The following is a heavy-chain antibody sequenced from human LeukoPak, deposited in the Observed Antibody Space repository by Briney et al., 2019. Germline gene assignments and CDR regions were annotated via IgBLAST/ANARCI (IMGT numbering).Heavy chain of an antibody. V-gene: IGHV3-64D*08. CDR2: ITSNGGST. Sequence: GGSLRLSCSASGFTFSTNSMHWVRQAPGKGLEFVSAITSNGGSTYYADSVKGRFTISRDNSKNTLYLQMCSLRAEDTAVYYCVTVGMTSIWSYLRFDPRGQGTLVSVSS. D-gene: IGHD1-26*01. J-gene: IGHJ5*02. CDR3: VTVGMTSIWSYLRFDP. CDR1: GFTFSTNS.